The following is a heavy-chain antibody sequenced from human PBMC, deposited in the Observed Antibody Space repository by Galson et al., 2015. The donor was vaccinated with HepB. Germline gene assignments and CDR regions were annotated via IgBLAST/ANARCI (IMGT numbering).Heavy chain of an antibody. V-gene: IGHV4-31*03. J-gene: IGHJ4*02. Sequence: TLSLTCTVSGGSIRSGGYYWSWIRQHPGKGLEWIGYIYYSGSTYYNPSLKSRVTISVDTSKNQFSLKLSSVTAADTAVYYCASGRGYTYGRPSFDYWGQGTLVTVSS. CDR1: GGSIRSGGYY. CDR2: IYYSGST. CDR3: ASGRGYTYGRPSFDY. D-gene: IGHD5-18*01.